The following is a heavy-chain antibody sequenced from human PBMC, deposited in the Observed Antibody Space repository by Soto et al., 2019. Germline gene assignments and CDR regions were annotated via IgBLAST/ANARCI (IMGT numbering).Heavy chain of an antibody. CDR1: GFTFSDYY. CDR3: ARGGAVAGPRQKYYYYYMDV. CDR2: ISSSGSTI. D-gene: IGHD6-19*01. J-gene: IGHJ6*03. Sequence: GGSLRLSCAASGFTFSDYYMSWIRQAPGKGLEWVSYISSSGSTIYYADSVKGRFTISRDNAKNSLYLQMNSLRAEDTAVYYCARGGAVAGPRQKYYYYYMDVWGKGTTVTVSS. V-gene: IGHV3-11*01.